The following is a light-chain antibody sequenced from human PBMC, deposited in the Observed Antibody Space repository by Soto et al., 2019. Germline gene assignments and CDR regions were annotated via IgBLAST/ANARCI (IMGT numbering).Light chain of an antibody. CDR1: QSVSSTF. J-gene: IGKJ2*01. V-gene: IGKV3-20*01. Sequence: ESVLTQSPGTLSLSPGERATLSCRASQSVSSTFLAWYQQKPGQAPRLLIYGASSRATGIPDRFSGSGSGTDFTLTISRLEAEDFAVYYCQQYDSARYTFGQGTKLEIK. CDR2: GAS. CDR3: QQYDSARYT.